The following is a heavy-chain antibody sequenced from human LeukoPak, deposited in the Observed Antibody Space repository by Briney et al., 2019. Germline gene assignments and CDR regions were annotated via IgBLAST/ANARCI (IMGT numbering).Heavy chain of an antibody. V-gene: IGHV4-61*01. CDR2: IYYSGST. D-gene: IGHD6-19*01. CDR3: ARDSSGPFDY. Sequence: SETLSLTCTVSGGSVSSGSYYWSWIRQPPGTGLEWIGYIYYSGSTNYNPSLKSRVTISVDTSKNQFSLKLSSVTAADTAVYYCARDSSGPFDYWGQGTLVTVSS. J-gene: IGHJ4*02. CDR1: GGSVSSGSYY.